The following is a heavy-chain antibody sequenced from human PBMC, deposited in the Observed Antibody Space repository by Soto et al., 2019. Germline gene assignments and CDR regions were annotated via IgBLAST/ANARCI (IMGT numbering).Heavy chain of an antibody. J-gene: IGHJ4*02. Sequence: SETLSLTCTVSGGSISSGGYYWSWIRQHPGKGLEWIGYIYYSGSTYNNPSLKSRVTISVDTSKNQFSLKLSSVTAADTAVYYCASGKRTYDFWSGYFPFFDYWGQGTLVTVS. CDR3: ASGKRTYDFWSGYFPFFDY. CDR1: GGSISSGGYY. D-gene: IGHD3-3*01. V-gene: IGHV4-31*03. CDR2: IYYSGST.